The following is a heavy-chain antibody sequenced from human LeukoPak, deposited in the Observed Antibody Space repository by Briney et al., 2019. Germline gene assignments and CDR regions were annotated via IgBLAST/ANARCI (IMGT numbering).Heavy chain of an antibody. CDR1: GGSTSSYY. V-gene: IGHV4-59*01. J-gene: IGHJ3*02. CDR3: ARTIGYAFDI. Sequence: SETLCLTCTVSGGSTSSYYWSWIRQPPGKGLEWIGYIYYSGSTNYNPSLKSRVTISVDTSKNQFSLKLSSVTAADTAVYYCARTIGYAFDIWGQGTMVTVSS. D-gene: IGHD4/OR15-4a*01. CDR2: IYYSGST.